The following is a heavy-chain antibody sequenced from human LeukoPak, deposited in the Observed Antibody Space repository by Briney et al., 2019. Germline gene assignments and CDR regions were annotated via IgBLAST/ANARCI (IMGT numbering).Heavy chain of an antibody. V-gene: IGHV4-59*01. Sequence: SETLSLTCTVSGGSISSYYWSWIRHPPGKGLELIGYIYYSGSTNYNPSLKSRVTISVDTSKNQFSLKLSSVTAADTAVYYCARETGAFDIWGQGTMVTVSS. J-gene: IGHJ3*02. CDR1: GGSISSYY. CDR2: IYYSGST. CDR3: ARETGAFDI.